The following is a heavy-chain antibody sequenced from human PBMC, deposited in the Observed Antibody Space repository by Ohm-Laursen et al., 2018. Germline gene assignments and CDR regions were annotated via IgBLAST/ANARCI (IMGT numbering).Heavy chain of an antibody. CDR3: AREVTTVTTFWYFDL. Sequence: GASVKVSCKASGYTFTGYYMHWVRQATGQGLEWMGWMNPNSGNTGYAQKFQGRVTMTRNTSISTAYMELSSLRSEDTAVYYCAREVTTVTTFWYFDLWGRGTLVTVSS. V-gene: IGHV1-8*02. J-gene: IGHJ2*01. D-gene: IGHD4-17*01. CDR2: MNPNSGNT. CDR1: GYTFTGYY.